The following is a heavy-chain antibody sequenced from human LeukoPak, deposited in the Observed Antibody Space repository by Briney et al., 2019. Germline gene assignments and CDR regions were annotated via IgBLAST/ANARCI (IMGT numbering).Heavy chain of an antibody. D-gene: IGHD5-24*01. CDR3: AREKTGSDGYNHGFDY. CDR1: GFTFSNNY. CDR2: IYSGGTT. V-gene: IGHV3-53*01. J-gene: IGHJ4*02. Sequence: PGGSLRLSCAASGFTFSNNYMSWVRQAPGKGLEWVSVIYSGGTTKYADSVRGRFSISRDNSKNTLHLQMNSLRADDTAVYYCAREKTGSDGYNHGFDYWGQGALVTVSS.